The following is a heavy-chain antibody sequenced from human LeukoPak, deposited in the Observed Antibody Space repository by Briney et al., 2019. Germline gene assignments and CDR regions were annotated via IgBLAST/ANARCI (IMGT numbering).Heavy chain of an antibody. CDR1: GFTFNSYA. CDR2: ISDSGGHT. J-gene: IGHJ4*02. CDR3: ARHRSSWLIDY. V-gene: IGHV3-23*01. D-gene: IGHD6-6*01. Sequence: GGSLRLSCAASGFTFNSYAMSWVRQAPWERLQWVSGISDSGGHTYYADSVRGRFTISRDNSKNTLYLQMNSLRAEDTAVYYCARHRSSWLIDYWGQGTLVTVSS.